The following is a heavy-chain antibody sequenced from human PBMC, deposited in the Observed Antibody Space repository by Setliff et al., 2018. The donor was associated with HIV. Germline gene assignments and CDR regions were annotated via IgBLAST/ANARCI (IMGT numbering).Heavy chain of an antibody. D-gene: IGHD1-26*01. CDR2: INPSGGST. CDR3: ARVNGGSYYGVYFDY. CDR1: GYTFTSYY. V-gene: IGHV1-46*01. Sequence: GASVKVSCKASGYTFTSYYMHWVRQAPGQGLEWMGIINPSGGSTSYAQKFQGRVTMTRDTSTSTVYMELSSLRSEDTAVYYCARVNGGSYYGVYFDYWGQGTLVTSPQ. J-gene: IGHJ4*02.